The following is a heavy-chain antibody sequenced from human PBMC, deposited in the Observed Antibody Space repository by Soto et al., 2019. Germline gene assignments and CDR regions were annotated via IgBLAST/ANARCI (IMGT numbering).Heavy chain of an antibody. CDR1: GGSFSSGGYS. CDR3: ARTPDI. Sequence: QLQLQESGSGLVKPSQTLSLACAVSGGSFSSGGYSWSWIRQAPGKGRVWIGYIYNSGSTYYNPSPKSRATISVDRSKNQFSLKLSSVTAADTAVYYCARTPDIWGQGTMVTVSS. V-gene: IGHV4-30-2*01. CDR2: IYNSGST. J-gene: IGHJ3*02.